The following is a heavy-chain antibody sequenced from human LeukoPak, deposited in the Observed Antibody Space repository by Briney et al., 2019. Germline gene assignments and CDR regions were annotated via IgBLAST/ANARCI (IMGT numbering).Heavy chain of an antibody. Sequence: ASVKVSCKASGGTFSSYAISWVRQAPGQGLEWMGWINPNSGGTNYAQKFQGRVTMTRDTSISTAYMELSRLRSDDTAVYYCASNYYGSGSYTPYYYMDVWGKGTTVTVSS. CDR1: GGTFSSYA. V-gene: IGHV1-2*02. J-gene: IGHJ6*03. CDR3: ASNYYGSGSYTPYYYMDV. D-gene: IGHD3-10*01. CDR2: INPNSGGT.